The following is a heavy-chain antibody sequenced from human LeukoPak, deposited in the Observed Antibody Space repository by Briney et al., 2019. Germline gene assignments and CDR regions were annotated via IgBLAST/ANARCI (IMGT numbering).Heavy chain of an antibody. CDR2: IYSSVRT. D-gene: IGHD1-26*01. CDR3: VCGCGYFFDY. J-gene: IGHJ4*02. CDR1: GASIRRNNYY. V-gene: IGHV4-39*01. Sequence: PSETLSLTCTVSGASIRRNNYYWGWIRQPPGKGLEWIGTIYSSVRTYYNPSLKSRVTISVDTSKNQFSLKLTSVTAADTAVFYCVCGCGYFFDYWGQGTLVTVSS.